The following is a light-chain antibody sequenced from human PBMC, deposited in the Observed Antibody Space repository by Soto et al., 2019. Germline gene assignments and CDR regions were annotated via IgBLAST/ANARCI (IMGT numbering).Light chain of an antibody. CDR1: QSINTN. CDR2: GAS. J-gene: IGKJ1*01. Sequence: EIVMTQSPATLSVSPGERVTLSCRASQSINTNLAWYQRKPGQSPRLLFSGASTRATGVPVRFSGSGSGTEFTLSISSLQSEDFAVYFCQQHNNWPPTFGQGTKVDIK. CDR3: QQHNNWPPT. V-gene: IGKV3-15*01.